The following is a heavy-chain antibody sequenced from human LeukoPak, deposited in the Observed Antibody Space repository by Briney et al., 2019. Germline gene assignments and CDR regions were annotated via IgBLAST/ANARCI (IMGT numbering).Heavy chain of an antibody. CDR1: GFTFSISA. CDR2: ISDSGGST. J-gene: IGHJ6*03. CDR3: AKDFFSMDV. Sequence: QTGGSLRLSCAASGFTFSISAMSWVRQAPGKGLEWVSGISDSGGSTFYADSVKGRFTISRDNSKNTLYLQMNSLRAEDTAVYYCAKDFFSMDVWGKGTTVTVSS. V-gene: IGHV3-23*01. D-gene: IGHD2/OR15-2a*01.